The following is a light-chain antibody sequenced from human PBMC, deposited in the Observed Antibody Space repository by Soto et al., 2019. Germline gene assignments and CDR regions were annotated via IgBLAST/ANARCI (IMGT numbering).Light chain of an antibody. Sequence: EIVLTQSPATLSLSPGERATLSCRASQSISSYLAWYQQKPGQAPRLLIYDASNRATGVPARFSGSGSGTDFTLTISSLEPEDFAVYYCQQRNSWPRKMYPFGQGTKLEI. CDR3: QQRNSWPRKMYP. CDR1: QSISSY. V-gene: IGKV3-11*01. CDR2: DAS. J-gene: IGKJ2*01.